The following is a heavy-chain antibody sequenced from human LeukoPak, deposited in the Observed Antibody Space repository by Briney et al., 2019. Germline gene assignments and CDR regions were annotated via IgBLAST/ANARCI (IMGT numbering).Heavy chain of an antibody. D-gene: IGHD2-2*02. CDR1: GFTFSNYG. CDR2: ISYDGSNE. CDR3: ARGYCTTTSCYNDY. V-gene: IGHV3-30*03. Sequence: GGSLRLSCAASGFTFSNYGMHWVRQAPGRGLEWVAAISYDGSNEFYADSVKGRFAISRDGSKNTAYLQMNSLRAEDSAIYYCARGYCTTTSCYNDYWGQGTLVTVSS. J-gene: IGHJ4*02.